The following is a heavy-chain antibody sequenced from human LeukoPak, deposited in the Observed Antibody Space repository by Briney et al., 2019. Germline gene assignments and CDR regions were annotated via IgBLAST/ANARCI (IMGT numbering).Heavy chain of an antibody. J-gene: IGHJ4*02. D-gene: IGHD4-17*01. CDR1: ASSFPTFS. CDR2: ISVASGDT. CDR3: TTGYGDLEIYGN. Sequence: GASVKVSCKASASSFPTFSFSWVRQAPGQGLEWMGWISVASGDTFYAQKVQGRVSMTTDTITGTLYMELTGLTSDDTAVYYCTTGYGDLEIYGNWGQGTLVIVSP. V-gene: IGHV1-18*01.